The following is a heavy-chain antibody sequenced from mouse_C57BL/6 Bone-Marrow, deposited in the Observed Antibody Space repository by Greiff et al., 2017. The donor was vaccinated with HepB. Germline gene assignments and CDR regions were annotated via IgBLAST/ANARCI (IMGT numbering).Heavy chain of an antibody. CDR1: GFNIKDDY. CDR3: TPITTVVAYYFDY. J-gene: IGHJ2*01. Sequence: EVQLQQSGAELVRPGASVKLSCTASGFNIKDDYMHWVKQRPEQGLEWIGWIDPENGDTEYASKFQGNATITADTSSNTAYLQLSSLTSEDTAVYYCTPITTVVAYYFDYWGQGTTLTVSS. D-gene: IGHD1-1*01. V-gene: IGHV14-4*01. CDR2: IDPENGDT.